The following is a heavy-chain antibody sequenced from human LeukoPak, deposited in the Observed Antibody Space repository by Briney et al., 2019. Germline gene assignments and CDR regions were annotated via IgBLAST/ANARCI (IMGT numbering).Heavy chain of an antibody. CDR1: GGSFSGYY. V-gene: IGHV4-34*01. Sequence: SETLSLTCAVYGGSFSGYYWSWIRQPPGKGLEWIGEINHSGSTNYNPSLKSRVTISVDTSKNQFSLKLSSVTAADTAVYYCARTYYGDNWFDPWGQGTLVTVSS. D-gene: IGHD3-10*01. J-gene: IGHJ5*02. CDR2: INHSGST. CDR3: ARTYYGDNWFDP.